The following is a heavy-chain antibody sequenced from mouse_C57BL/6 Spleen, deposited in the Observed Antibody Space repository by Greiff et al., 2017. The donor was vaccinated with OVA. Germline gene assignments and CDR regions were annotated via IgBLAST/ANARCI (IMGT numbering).Heavy chain of an antibody. CDR3: ARGEYGNYFDD. J-gene: IGHJ2*01. Sequence: QVQLQQPGAELVRPGSSVKLSCKASGYTFTSYWMHWVKQRPIQGLEWIGNIDPSDSATHYNQKFKDKATLTVDNSSSTAYMQLSSRTSEDSAVDYCARGEYGNYFDDWGQGTTLTVSS. V-gene: IGHV1-52*01. CDR1: GYTFTSYW. D-gene: IGHD2-1*01. CDR2: IDPSDSAT.